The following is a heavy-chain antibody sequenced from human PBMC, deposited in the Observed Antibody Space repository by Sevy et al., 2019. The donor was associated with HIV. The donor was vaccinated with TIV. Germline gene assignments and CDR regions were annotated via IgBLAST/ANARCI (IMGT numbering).Heavy chain of an antibody. CDR2: ISASGGST. CDR3: AKISDDSSGYYYGYFDY. Sequence: GGSLRLSCAASGFTFTSYAMGWVRQAPGKGLEWVSGISASGGSTYHADSVKDRFSISRDNSKNTLYLQMNSLRAEDTAIYYCAKISDDSSGYYYGYFDYWGQGTLVTVSS. D-gene: IGHD3-22*01. V-gene: IGHV3-23*01. CDR1: GFTFTSYA. J-gene: IGHJ4*02.